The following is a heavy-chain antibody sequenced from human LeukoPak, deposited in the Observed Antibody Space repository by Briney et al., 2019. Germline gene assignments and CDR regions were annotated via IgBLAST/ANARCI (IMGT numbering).Heavy chain of an antibody. CDR3: AKDGTVAPFDY. CDR2: IHPNSGGT. D-gene: IGHD6-19*01. CDR1: GYTFTGYY. J-gene: IGHJ4*02. V-gene: IGHV1-2*02. Sequence: ASVKVSCKASGYTFTGYYMHWVRQAPGPRFEWMGWIHPNSGGTNYAQKFQGRVTMTRDTSISTAYMELSRLTSDDTAVYFCAKDGTVAPFDYWGQGTLVTVSS.